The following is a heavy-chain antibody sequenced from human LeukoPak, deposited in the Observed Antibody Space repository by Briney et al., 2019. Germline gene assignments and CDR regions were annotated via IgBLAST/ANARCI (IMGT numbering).Heavy chain of an antibody. CDR1: RFTFSSRT. J-gene: IGHJ4*02. D-gene: IGHD5-18*01. CDR2: IYSGGTT. CDR3: ARVDTVMAYYFDL. Sequence: PGGSLRLSCVDSRFTFSSRTMSWVRQAPGKGLEWVSTIYSGGTTYYADSVMGRFTISRHNSRNTLYLQMNSLRAEDTAVYYCARVDTVMAYYFDLWGQGTLVTVSS. V-gene: IGHV3-53*04.